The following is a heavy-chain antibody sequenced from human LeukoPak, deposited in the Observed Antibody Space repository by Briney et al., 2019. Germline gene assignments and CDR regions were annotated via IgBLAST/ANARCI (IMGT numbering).Heavy chain of an antibody. CDR1: GGSFSTSSYF. CDR3: AGHPGDDFYPSGSFYLPGWFDP. J-gene: IGHJ5*02. Sequence: SETLSLTCTVSGGSFSTSSYFWGWIRQPPGKGLEWIASMFHIGRTYYNPALRSRVTLSVDTSKNQLSLKLSSVTAADTAVYYCAGHPGDDFYPSGSFYLPGWFDPWGQGTPVTVSS. CDR2: MFHIGRT. V-gene: IGHV4-39*01. D-gene: IGHD3-10*01.